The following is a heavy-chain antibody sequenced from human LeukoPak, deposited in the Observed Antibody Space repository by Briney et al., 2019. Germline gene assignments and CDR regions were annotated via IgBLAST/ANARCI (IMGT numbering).Heavy chain of an antibody. J-gene: IGHJ4*02. CDR2: IYHSGST. V-gene: IGHV4-30-2*01. Sequence: SETLSLTCTVSGGSNSSGGYYWSWIRQPPGKGLEWIGYIYHSGSTYYNPSLKSRVTISVDRSKNQFSLKLSSVTAADTAVYYCARSTISEDIVVVPAAREFDYWGQGTLVTVSS. CDR1: GGSNSSGGYY. D-gene: IGHD2-2*01. CDR3: ARSTISEDIVVVPAAREFDY.